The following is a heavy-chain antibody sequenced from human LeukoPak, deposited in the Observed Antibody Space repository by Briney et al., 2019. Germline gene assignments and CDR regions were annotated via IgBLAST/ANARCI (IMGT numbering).Heavy chain of an antibody. D-gene: IGHD3-10*01. V-gene: IGHV4-59*08. J-gene: IGHJ6*02. CDR1: GGSISAYY. CDR3: ARHAGYGSGSSSPYYGLDV. Sequence: SETLSLTCNVSGGSISAYYWSWIRQPPGKGLQWIGYIYYSGSTDYNPSLKSRVTISVDTSKNQFSLKLTSVTATDTAVYFCARHAGYGSGSSSPYYGLDVWGQGTTVTVPS. CDR2: IYYSGST.